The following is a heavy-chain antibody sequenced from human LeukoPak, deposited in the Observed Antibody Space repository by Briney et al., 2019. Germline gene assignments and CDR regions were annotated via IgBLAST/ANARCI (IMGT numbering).Heavy chain of an antibody. CDR3: ARVTIQYYDSSGYHWAFDI. D-gene: IGHD3-22*01. Sequence: ASVKVSCKASGYTFTSYYMHWVRQAPGQGLEWMGRINPNSGGANYAQKFQGRVTMTRDTSINTAYMDLSTLRSDDTAVYYCARVTIQYYDSSGYHWAFDIWGQGTMVTVSS. CDR1: GYTFTSYY. J-gene: IGHJ3*02. V-gene: IGHV1-2*06. CDR2: INPNSGGA.